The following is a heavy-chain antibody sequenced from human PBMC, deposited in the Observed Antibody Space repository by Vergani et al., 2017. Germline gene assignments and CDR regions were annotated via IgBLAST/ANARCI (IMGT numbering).Heavy chain of an antibody. J-gene: IGHJ4*02. D-gene: IGHD3-3*01. V-gene: IGHV3-11*04. CDR1: GFPFSDYY. Sequence: QVQLVESGGGLVKPGGSLRLSCAAPGFPFSDYYMSWIRQAPGKGLEWVSYISSSGSTIYYADTVKGRFTMSRDNSKNTLYLQMNSRRAEDTAVYYCASDYPVSPSYYDFWSGSTIDYWGQGTLVTVSS. CDR2: ISSSGSTI. CDR3: ASDYPVSPSYYDFWSGSTIDY.